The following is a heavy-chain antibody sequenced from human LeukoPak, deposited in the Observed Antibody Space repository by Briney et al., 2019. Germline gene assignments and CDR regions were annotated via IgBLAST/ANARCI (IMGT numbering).Heavy chain of an antibody. D-gene: IGHD1-14*01. J-gene: IGHJ4*02. V-gene: IGHV4-39*01. CDR1: GGSISSDSYY. CDR2: IYYSGST. CDR3: TRHHHNPTYDY. Sequence: SETLSLTCTVSGGSISSDSYYWGWIRQPPGKGLEWIGSIYYSGSTYYNPSLKSRVTISADTSKNQFSLKLSSVTAADTAMYYCTRHHHNPTYDYWGQGTLVTVSS.